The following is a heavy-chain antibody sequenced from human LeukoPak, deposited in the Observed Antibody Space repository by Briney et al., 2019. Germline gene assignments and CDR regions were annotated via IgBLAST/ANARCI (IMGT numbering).Heavy chain of an antibody. D-gene: IGHD2-2*01. CDR3: ARTPDCSSTSCRPQVVYFDL. V-gene: IGHV4-4*07. CDR2: IYTSGST. CDR1: GVSISSYY. Sequence: SETLSLTCTVSGVSISSYYWSSIRQPAGKGLEWIGRIYTSGSTNYNPSLKSRVTMSVDTSKNQFSLKLSSVTAADTAVYYCARTPDCSSTSCRPQVVYFDLWGRGTLVTVSS. J-gene: IGHJ2*01.